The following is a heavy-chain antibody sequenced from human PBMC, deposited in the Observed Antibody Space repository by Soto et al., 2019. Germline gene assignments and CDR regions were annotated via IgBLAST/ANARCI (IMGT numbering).Heavy chain of an antibody. CDR3: ASILRLGYCSSTSCTYLDAFAI. J-gene: IGHJ3*02. Sequence: VQLVQSGAEVKKPGASVKVSCKASGYTFTGYYMHWVRQAPGQGLEWMGIINPSGGSTSYAQKFQGRVTMTRDTATRTVYMELRSMSSDGTAVYYCASILRLGYCSSTSCTYLDAFAIWGQGKWSPSLQ. D-gene: IGHD2-2*01. V-gene: IGHV1-46*03. CDR1: GYTFTGYY. CDR2: INPSGGST.